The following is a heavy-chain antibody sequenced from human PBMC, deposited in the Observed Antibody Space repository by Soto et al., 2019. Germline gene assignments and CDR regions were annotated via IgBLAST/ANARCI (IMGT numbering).Heavy chain of an antibody. J-gene: IGHJ5*02. Sequence: EVKLLESGGGLVQPGGSLRLSCAASGFTFSSYAMSWVRQAPGKGLEWVSAISGSGGSTYYADSVKGRFTISRDNSNNTLYLQMNSLRADDTAVYYLPTDRGRTYNWFDPWGQGTLVTVSS. CDR1: GFTFSSYA. CDR2: ISGSGGST. CDR3: PTDRGRTYNWFDP. V-gene: IGHV3-23*01. D-gene: IGHD3-10*01.